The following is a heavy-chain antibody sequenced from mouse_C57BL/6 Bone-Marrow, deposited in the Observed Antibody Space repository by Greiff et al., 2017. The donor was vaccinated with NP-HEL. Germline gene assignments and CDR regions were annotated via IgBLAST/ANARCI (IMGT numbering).Heavy chain of an antibody. D-gene: IGHD1-1*01. CDR1: GFSLTSYG. CDR3: AKKGGYYGSLYAMDY. Sequence: QVQLQQSGPGLVQPSQSLSITCTVSGFSLTSYGVHWVRQSPGKGLEWLGVIWRGGSTDYNAAFMSRLSITKDNSKSQVFFKMNSLQADDTAIYYCAKKGGYYGSLYAMDYWGQGTSVTVSS. V-gene: IGHV2-5*01. J-gene: IGHJ4*01. CDR2: IWRGGST.